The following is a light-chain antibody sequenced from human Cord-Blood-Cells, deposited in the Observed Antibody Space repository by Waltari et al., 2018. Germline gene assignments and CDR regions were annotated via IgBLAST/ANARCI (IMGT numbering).Light chain of an antibody. J-gene: IGKJ1*01. CDR2: DAS. CDR1: QDISNY. V-gene: IGKV1-33*01. Sequence: LPMTQSPSSLSSSVGDRVPLNCPANQDISNYLNWYQQKPGKAPKLLIYDASNLETGVPSRFSGSGSGTDFTFTISSLQPEDIATYYCQQYDNLPWTFGQGTKVEIK. CDR3: QQYDNLPWT.